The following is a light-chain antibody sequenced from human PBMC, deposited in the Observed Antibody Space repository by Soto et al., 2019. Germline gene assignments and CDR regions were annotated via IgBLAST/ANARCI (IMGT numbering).Light chain of an antibody. CDR1: QSFDTY. CDR3: QQSYSPPRT. J-gene: IGKJ1*01. CDR2: GAS. V-gene: IGKV1-39*01. Sequence: IHLTQSPSSLSASVCDRVTITCRASQSFDTYLSWFQQKPGKAPKLLIYGASRLQSGVPSRFSGSGTGTLFTLTISSLQPEDFATYYCQQSYSPPRTFGQGTKVDIK.